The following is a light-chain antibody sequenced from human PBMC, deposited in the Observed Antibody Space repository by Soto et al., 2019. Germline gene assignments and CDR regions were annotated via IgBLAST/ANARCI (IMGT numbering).Light chain of an antibody. CDR1: QSVSNY. V-gene: IGKV3-11*01. CDR2: DAS. J-gene: IGKJ3*01. Sequence: EIVLPQSPATLSLSPGESAPLSCRASQSVSNYMTWYQQKPGQAPRLLIYDASKRATGIPARFSGSGSGTDFTLTISSLEPEEFAVYYCQQRDSWPLTVGPGTKVDIK. CDR3: QQRDSWPLT.